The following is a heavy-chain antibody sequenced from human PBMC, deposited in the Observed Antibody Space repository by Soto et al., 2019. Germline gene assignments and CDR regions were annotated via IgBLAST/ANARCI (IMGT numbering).Heavy chain of an antibody. J-gene: IGHJ4*02. CDR2: IYYAGNT. D-gene: IGHD3-3*01. V-gene: IGHV4-39*01. CDR3: ARLDATMGYYDFWSGFAVGD. CDR1: GCAISSSSYY. Sequence: SETLSLTCTVSGCAISSSSYYWGWIRQPPGKGLEWIGSIYYAGNTYYNPSLKSRVTISVDTSKNQFSLKLSSVTAADTAVYYCARLDATMGYYDFWSGFAVGDWGQGTLVTVSS.